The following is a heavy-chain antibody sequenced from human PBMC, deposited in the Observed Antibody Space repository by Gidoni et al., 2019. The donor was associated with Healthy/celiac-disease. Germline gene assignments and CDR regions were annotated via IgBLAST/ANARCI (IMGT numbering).Heavy chain of an antibody. Sequence: QVQLQQWGAGLLKPSETLSLTCAVYGGSFSGYYWSWIRQPPGKGLEWIGEINHSGSTNYNPSLKSRVTISVDTSKNQFSLKLSSVTAADTAVYYCAKGGGSCYTRASCPNRNWFDPWGQGTLVTVSS. CDR2: INHSGST. J-gene: IGHJ5*02. CDR1: GGSFSGYY. D-gene: IGHD2-15*01. CDR3: AKGGGSCYTRASCPNRNWFDP. V-gene: IGHV4-34*01.